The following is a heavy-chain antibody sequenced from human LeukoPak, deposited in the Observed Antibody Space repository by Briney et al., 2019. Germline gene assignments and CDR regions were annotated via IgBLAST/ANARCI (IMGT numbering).Heavy chain of an antibody. Sequence: GGSLRLSCAASGFTFSSYWMSWVRQAPGKGLEWVANIKQDGSEKNYVDSVKGRFTISRDNAKNSLDLQMNSLRAEDTALYYCAKGSSGYFFDLWGQGTLVTVSS. CDR2: IKQDGSEK. V-gene: IGHV3-7*03. CDR1: GFTFSSYW. J-gene: IGHJ4*02. CDR3: AKGSSGYFFDL. D-gene: IGHD3-22*01.